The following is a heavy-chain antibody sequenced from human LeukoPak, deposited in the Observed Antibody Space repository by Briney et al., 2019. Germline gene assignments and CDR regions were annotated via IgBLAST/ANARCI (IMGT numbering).Heavy chain of an antibody. CDR1: GFTFSSYA. CDR2: ISGSGGST. J-gene: IGHJ4*02. D-gene: IGHD6-13*01. Sequence: GGSLRLSCAASGFTFSSYAMSWVRQAPGKGLEWVSAISGSGGSTYYADSVKGRFTISRDNSKNTLDLQMNILRAEDTAVYYCAKGGYSSSWRNYFDYWGQGTLVTVSS. V-gene: IGHV3-23*01. CDR3: AKGGYSSSWRNYFDY.